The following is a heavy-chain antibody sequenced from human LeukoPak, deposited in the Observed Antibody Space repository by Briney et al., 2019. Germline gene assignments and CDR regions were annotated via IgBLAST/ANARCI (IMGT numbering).Heavy chain of an antibody. CDR3: ASETYYYDSSSEGDY. V-gene: IGHV3-23*01. D-gene: IGHD3-22*01. CDR1: AFTFSSYA. Sequence: GGSLRLSCAASAFTFSSYAMSWVRQAPGKGLEWVSAISGSGGNTYYADSVKGRFTISRDNSKNTLYLQMNSLRAEDTAVYYCASETYYYDSSSEGDYWGQGTLVTVSS. CDR2: ISGSGGNT. J-gene: IGHJ4*02.